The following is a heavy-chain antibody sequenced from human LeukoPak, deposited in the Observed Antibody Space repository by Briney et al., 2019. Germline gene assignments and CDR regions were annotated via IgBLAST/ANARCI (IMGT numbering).Heavy chain of an antibody. V-gene: IGHV4-59*11. D-gene: IGHD5-18*01. CDR1: GGSISSHY. Sequence: SETLSLTCTVSGGSISSHYWRWIRQPPGKGLEWTRYIYYSRTTNYNPPLKSHVTISVATSKNQFSLKLSSVTAADTAVYYCARRGGYSYDPPGIYYMDVWGTGTTVTVSS. J-gene: IGHJ6*03. CDR2: IYYSRTT. CDR3: ARRGGYSYDPPGIYYMDV.